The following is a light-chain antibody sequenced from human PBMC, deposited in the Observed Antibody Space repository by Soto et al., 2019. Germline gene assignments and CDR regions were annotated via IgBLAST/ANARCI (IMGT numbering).Light chain of an antibody. CDR3: QQYDSFPIT. CDR1: QIIYNW. Sequence: DIQMTQSPSTLSASVGDRVTITCRASQIIYNWLAWYQQKPGKAPNLLIYKASDLESGVPSRFSGSGSGTEFTLTISSLQPDDFATYYCQQYDSFPITFGQGTRLEIK. V-gene: IGKV1-5*03. J-gene: IGKJ5*01. CDR2: KAS.